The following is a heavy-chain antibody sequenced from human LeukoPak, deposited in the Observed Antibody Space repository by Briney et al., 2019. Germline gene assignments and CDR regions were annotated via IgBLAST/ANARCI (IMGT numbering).Heavy chain of an antibody. CDR1: GSTVNNYW. CDR2: IYPGDSDT. V-gene: IGHV5-51*01. D-gene: IGHD3-16*01. CDR3: ARRGPSTEYFDH. J-gene: IGHJ4*02. Sequence: GASLKISCKGSGSTVNNYWIGWVRPTPGKGLEWMGIIYPGDSDTRYNPSFQGQVTISADKSISTAYLQWSSLEASDTGIYYCARRGPSTEYFDHWGQGTLVTVSS.